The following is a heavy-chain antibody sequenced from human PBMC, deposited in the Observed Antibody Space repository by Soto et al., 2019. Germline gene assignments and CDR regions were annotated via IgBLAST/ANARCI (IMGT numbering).Heavy chain of an antibody. J-gene: IGHJ6*03. CDR2: TYYRSKWYN. D-gene: IGHD3-3*01. V-gene: IGHV6-1*01. CDR1: GDSVSSNSAA. Sequence: PSQTLSLTCAISGDSVSSNSAAWNWIRQSPSRGLEWLGRTYYRSKWYNDYAVSVKSRITINPDTSKNQFSLQLNSVTPEDTAVYYCAKHARRFLEWLYWVDYYMDVWGKGTTVTVSS. CDR3: AKHARRFLEWLYWVDYYMDV.